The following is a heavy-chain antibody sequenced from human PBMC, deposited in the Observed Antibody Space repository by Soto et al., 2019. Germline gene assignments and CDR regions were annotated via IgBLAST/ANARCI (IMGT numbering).Heavy chain of an antibody. CDR3: ARDQGYYDSSGYYYPEYFQH. CDR2: IWYYGSNN. CDR1: GFTFSSYG. D-gene: IGHD3-22*01. J-gene: IGHJ1*01. V-gene: IGHV3-33*01. Sequence: GGSLRLSCVASGFTFSSYGMHWVRQAPGKGLEWVVVIWYYGSNNYYADSVKGRFTISRDNSKNTLYLQMNSLRAGDTAVYYCARDQGYYDSSGYYYPEYFQHWGQGTLVTVSS.